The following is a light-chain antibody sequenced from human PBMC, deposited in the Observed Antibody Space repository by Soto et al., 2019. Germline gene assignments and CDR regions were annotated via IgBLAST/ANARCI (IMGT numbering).Light chain of an antibody. Sequence: EIVLTQSPDTLSVSPGERVTLSCRASQDIRSSLAWYQQKPGQAPRLLIYGASIRATGVPATFSGSGSGTDFTLTISSLEPEDSAVYYCQQYNNWPRTFGQGTRLEIK. J-gene: IGKJ5*01. CDR3: QQYNNWPRT. CDR1: QDIRSS. CDR2: GAS. V-gene: IGKV3-15*01.